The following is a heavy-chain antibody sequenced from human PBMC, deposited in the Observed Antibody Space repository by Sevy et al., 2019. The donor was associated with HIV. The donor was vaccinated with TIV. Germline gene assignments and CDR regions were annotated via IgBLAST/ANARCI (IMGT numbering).Heavy chain of an antibody. D-gene: IGHD1-26*01. V-gene: IGHV1-18*01. CDR2: ISAYNGNT. CDR3: ARVWIVGAAYYFDY. Sequence: ASVKVSCKASGYTFTSYDISWVRQAPGQGLEWMGWISAYNGNTNYAQKLQGRVTMTTDTSTSTAYMELRSLRSDDTAVYYCARVWIVGAAYYFDYWGQGTLVTVSS. J-gene: IGHJ4*02. CDR1: GYTFTSYD.